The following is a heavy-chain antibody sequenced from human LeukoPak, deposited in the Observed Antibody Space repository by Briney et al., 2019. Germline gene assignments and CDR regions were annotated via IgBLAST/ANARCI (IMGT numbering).Heavy chain of an antibody. CDR3: ARVLAAAGNNWFDP. Sequence: SSETLSLTCTVSGGSISSSSYYWGWIRQPPGKGLEWIGSIYYSGSTNYNPSLKSRVTISVDTSKNQFSLKLSSVTAADTAVYYCARVLAAAGNNWFDPWGQGTLVTVSS. V-gene: IGHV4-39*07. CDR1: GGSISSSSYY. J-gene: IGHJ5*02. CDR2: IYYSGST. D-gene: IGHD6-13*01.